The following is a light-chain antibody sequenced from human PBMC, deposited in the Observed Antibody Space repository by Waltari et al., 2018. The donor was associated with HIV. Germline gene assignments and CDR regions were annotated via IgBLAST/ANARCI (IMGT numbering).Light chain of an antibody. CDR1: SSDVGSYNY. CDR3: SSYTSSFVV. J-gene: IGLJ2*01. Sequence: QSALTQPASVSGSLGQSITISCTGTSSDVGSYNYVSWYQHHPGKAPKLIIYAVSNLASGVSNRFSGSKSGNTASLTISWLQAEDEADYYCSSYTSSFVVFGGGTKVTVL. V-gene: IGLV2-14*03. CDR2: AVS.